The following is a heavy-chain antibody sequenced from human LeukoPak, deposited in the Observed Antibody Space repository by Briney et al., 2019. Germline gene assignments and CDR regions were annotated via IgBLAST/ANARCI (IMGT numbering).Heavy chain of an antibody. J-gene: IGHJ4*02. CDR3: VRDGIRDIPGVITIRYDY. Sequence: PGGSLRLSCSASAXTFSMYWMTWVRQAPGKGLEWVATIKEDGSDKYYVDSVRGRFTISRDNAENSLYLQMNSLTAEDTALYYCVRDGIRDIPGVITIRYDYWGQGTLVTVSS. V-gene: IGHV3-7*05. CDR1: AXTFSMYW. D-gene: IGHD3-10*01. CDR2: IKEDGSDK.